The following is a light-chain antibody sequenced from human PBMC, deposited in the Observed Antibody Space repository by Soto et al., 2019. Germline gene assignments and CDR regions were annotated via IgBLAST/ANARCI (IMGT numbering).Light chain of an antibody. Sequence: DIQMTQSPSSLSASVGDRVTITCRASQGIRNYLNWYQQKPGKAPKLLIYAASSLQSGVPSRFSGSGSGTDFTLTISSLQPEDSASYFCQQSSSAPLTFGRGTKVEIK. V-gene: IGKV1-39*01. CDR2: AAS. CDR1: QGIRNY. J-gene: IGKJ4*01. CDR3: QQSSSAPLT.